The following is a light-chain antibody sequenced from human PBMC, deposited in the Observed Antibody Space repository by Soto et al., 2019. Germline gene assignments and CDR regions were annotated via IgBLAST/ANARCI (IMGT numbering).Light chain of an antibody. CDR1: QSVSSSY. CDR3: QQYGSSRWT. V-gene: IGKV3-20*01. J-gene: IGKJ1*01. Sequence: IVLAQSPGPPSLSPREKDTLSCRAIQSVSSSYLAWYQQNRGQAPRLLIYGASSRAPGIPDRFGGSGSGTDFTLTISRLEPEDFAVYYCQQYGSSRWTFGQGTQVDIK. CDR2: GAS.